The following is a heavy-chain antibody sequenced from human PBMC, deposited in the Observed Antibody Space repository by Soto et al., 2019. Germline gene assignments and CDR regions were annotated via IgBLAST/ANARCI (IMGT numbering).Heavy chain of an antibody. V-gene: IGHV4-4*07. Sequence: SETLSLTCTVSGASISGFYWSWIRKSAGKGLEWIGRIYATGTTDYNPSLKSRVMMSVDTSKKQFSLKLRSVTAADTAVYYCARGQRFSDWFDPWG. CDR2: IYATGTT. CDR1: GASISGFY. CDR3: ARGQRFSDWFDP. D-gene: IGHD3-3*01. J-gene: IGHJ5*02.